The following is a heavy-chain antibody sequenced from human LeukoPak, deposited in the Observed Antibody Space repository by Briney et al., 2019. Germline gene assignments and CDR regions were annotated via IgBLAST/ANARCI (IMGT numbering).Heavy chain of an antibody. CDR1: GGSISSSSYY. J-gene: IGHJ4*02. CDR2: IYYSGST. CDR3: ARHPGGKKKTGGYYFDY. V-gene: IGHV4-39*01. Sequence: PSETLSLTCTVSGGSISSSSYYWGWIRQPPGKGLEWIGSIYYSGSTYYNPSLKSRVTISVDTSKNQFFLKLSSVTAADTAVYYCARHPGGKKKTGGYYFDYWGQGTLVTVSS. D-gene: IGHD7-27*01.